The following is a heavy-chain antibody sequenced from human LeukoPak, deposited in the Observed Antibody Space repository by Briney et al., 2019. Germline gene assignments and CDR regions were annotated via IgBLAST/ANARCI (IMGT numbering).Heavy chain of an antibody. Sequence: PGGSLRLSCAASGFTLTTYSMNWVRQAPGKGLEWVSYISSSSSIYYVDSVKGRFTISRDSAKNSLYLQMNSLRAEGTAVYYCARDDVGYFDYWGQGTLVTVSS. D-gene: IGHD1-26*01. CDR1: GFTLTTYS. J-gene: IGHJ4*02. CDR2: ISSSSSI. V-gene: IGHV3-48*01. CDR3: ARDDVGYFDY.